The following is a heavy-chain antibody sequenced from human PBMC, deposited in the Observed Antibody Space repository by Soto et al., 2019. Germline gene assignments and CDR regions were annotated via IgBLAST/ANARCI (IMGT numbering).Heavy chain of an antibody. CDR1: GFTVSSYS. Sequence: PGGSLRLSFAASGFTVSSYSMNWVRQAPGKGLEWVANIKNNSSSMYYVDSVKGRFTISRDNAKNSLYLQMNSLRAEDTAIYYCTRDMYQPGDSWGQGTLVTVSS. J-gene: IGHJ4*02. D-gene: IGHD2-2*01. V-gene: IGHV3-7*01. CDR3: TRDMYQPGDS. CDR2: IKNNSSSM.